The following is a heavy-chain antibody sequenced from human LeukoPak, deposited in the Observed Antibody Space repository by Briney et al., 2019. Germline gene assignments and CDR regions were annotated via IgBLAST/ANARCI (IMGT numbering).Heavy chain of an antibody. CDR2: ISSSSNMI. CDR3: ATASGGWYRYYFDS. D-gene: IGHD6-13*01. J-gene: IGHJ4*02. Sequence: GGSLRLSCAASGLTFSSYEMNWVCQAPGKGLEWLSYISSSSNMIFYAESVKGRFTISRDNAKNSLYLQMNSLRAEDTAIYYCATASGGWYRYYFDSWGQGTLVTVSS. V-gene: IGHV3-48*03. CDR1: GLTFSSYE.